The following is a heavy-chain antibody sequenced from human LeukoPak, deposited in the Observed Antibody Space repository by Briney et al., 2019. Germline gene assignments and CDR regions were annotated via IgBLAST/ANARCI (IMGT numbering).Heavy chain of an antibody. CDR3: AKAGDFWSGYFA. Sequence: GGSLRLSCAASGFTFASYAMSWFRQAPGKGLEWVSSISGSGGSTYYIDSVKGRFTISRDNSKNTLYLQMNSLRAEDTAVYYCAKAGDFWSGYFAWGQGTLVTVSS. CDR1: GFTFASYA. CDR2: ISGSGGST. D-gene: IGHD3-3*01. J-gene: IGHJ5*02. V-gene: IGHV3-23*01.